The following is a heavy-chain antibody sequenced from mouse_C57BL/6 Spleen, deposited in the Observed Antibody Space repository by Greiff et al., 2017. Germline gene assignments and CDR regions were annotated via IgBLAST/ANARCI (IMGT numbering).Heavy chain of an antibody. CDR1: GFTFSDAW. V-gene: IGHV6-6*01. J-gene: IGHJ2*01. CDR3: TRGRLRNYFDY. Sequence: EVKLVESGGGLVQPGGSMKLSCAASGFTFSDAWMDWVRQSPEKGLEWVAEIRNKANNHATYYAESVKGRFTISRDDSKSSVYLQMNSLRAEDTGIYYCTRGRLRNYFDYWGQGTTLTVSS. D-gene: IGHD2-4*01. CDR2: IRNKANNHAT.